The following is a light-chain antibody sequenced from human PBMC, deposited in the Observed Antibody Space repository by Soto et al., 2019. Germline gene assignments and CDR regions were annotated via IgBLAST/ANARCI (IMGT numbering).Light chain of an antibody. CDR1: QSVRSN. V-gene: IGKV3-20*01. Sequence: EIVMTQSPATLSVSPGDIATLFCKASQSVRSNLAWYQQKPGQAPRIIIYGTSSRATGIPDRFSGSGSGTDCTLTISRLEPEDVAVYYCQQYGNSPITFGQGTRLEI. CDR3: QQYGNSPIT. J-gene: IGKJ5*01. CDR2: GTS.